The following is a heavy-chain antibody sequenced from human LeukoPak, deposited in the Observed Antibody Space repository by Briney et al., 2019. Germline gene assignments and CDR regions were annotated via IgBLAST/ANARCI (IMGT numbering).Heavy chain of an antibody. D-gene: IGHD2-2*01. CDR3: ARDTYCSSTSCLGFDY. J-gene: IGHJ4*02. Sequence: AGGSLRLSCAASGFTFSSYSMNWVRQAPGKGLEWVSSISSSSSYIYYADSVKGRFTISRDNAKNSLYLQMNSLRAEDTAVYYCARDTYCSSTSCLGFDYWGQGTLVTVSS. V-gene: IGHV3-21*01. CDR1: GFTFSSYS. CDR2: ISSSSSYI.